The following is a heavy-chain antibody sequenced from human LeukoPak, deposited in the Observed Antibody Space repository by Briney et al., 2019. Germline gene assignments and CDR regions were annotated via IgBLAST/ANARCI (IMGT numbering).Heavy chain of an antibody. CDR2: IWYDGSNK. CDR3: ARDLEVVPAAMDYYGMDV. J-gene: IGHJ6*04. Sequence: PGRSLRLSCAASGFTFSSYGMHWVRQAPGKGLEWVAVIWYDGSNKYYADSVKGRFTISRDNSKNTLYLQMNSLRAEDTAVYYCARDLEVVPAAMDYYGMDVWGKGTTVTVSS. V-gene: IGHV3-33*01. CDR1: GFTFSSYG. D-gene: IGHD2-2*01.